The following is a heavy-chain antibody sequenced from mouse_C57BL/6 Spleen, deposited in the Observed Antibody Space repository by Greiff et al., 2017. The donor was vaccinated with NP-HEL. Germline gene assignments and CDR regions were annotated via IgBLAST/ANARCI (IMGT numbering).Heavy chain of an antibody. D-gene: IGHD2-3*01. CDR1: GYTFTDYN. CDR2: INPNNGGT. J-gene: IGHJ1*03. V-gene: IGHV1-22*01. CDR3: ASPIYDGYGYFDV. Sequence: EVQLQQSGPELVKPGASVKMSCKASGYTFTDYNMHWVKQSHGKSLEWIGYINPNNGGTSYNQKFKGKATLTVNKSSSTAYMELRSLTSEDSAVYYCASPIYDGYGYFDVWGTGTTVTVSS.